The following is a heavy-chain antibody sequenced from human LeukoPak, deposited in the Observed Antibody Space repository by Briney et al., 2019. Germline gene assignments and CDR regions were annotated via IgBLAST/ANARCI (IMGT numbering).Heavy chain of an antibody. CDR3: SRDLGGFGDYNFSSGSDY. Sequence: GGSLRLSCAASGFTYSSFSMNWVRQAPGKGLEWVSSISSSSSYIYYADSVKGRFTVSRDNARRSLYLQINSLRAEDTAVYYCSRDLGGFGDYNFSSGSDYWGQGALVTVSS. CDR2: ISSSSSYI. V-gene: IGHV3-21*01. J-gene: IGHJ4*02. CDR1: GFTYSSFS. D-gene: IGHD3-3*01.